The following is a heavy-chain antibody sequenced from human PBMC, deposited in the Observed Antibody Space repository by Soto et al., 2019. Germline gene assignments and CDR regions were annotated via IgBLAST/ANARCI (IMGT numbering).Heavy chain of an antibody. Sequence: PGGSLRLSCSASGFTFSSYAMHWVRQAPGKGLEYVSAISSNGGSTYYADSVKGRFTISRDNSKNTLYLQMSSLRAEDTAVYYCALDTPPGYYYGSSGPGAFDIWGQGTMVTVSS. CDR1: GFTFSSYA. V-gene: IGHV3-64D*08. CDR2: ISSNGGST. CDR3: ALDTPPGYYYGSSGPGAFDI. J-gene: IGHJ3*02. D-gene: IGHD3-22*01.